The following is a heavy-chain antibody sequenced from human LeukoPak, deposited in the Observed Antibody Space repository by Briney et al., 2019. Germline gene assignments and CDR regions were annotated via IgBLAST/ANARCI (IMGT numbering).Heavy chain of an antibody. CDR3: ARDRGIALVGTDDAFDI. Sequence: QPGGSLRLSCAASGFTFSSYGMHWVRQAPGKGLEWVAVISYDGGDQYYADSVKGRFTVSRDNSKSTLYLQMDSLRADGTAVYFCARDRGIALVGTDDAFDIWGQGTMVTVSS. CDR2: ISYDGGDQ. CDR1: GFTFSSYG. J-gene: IGHJ3*02. V-gene: IGHV3-30*03. D-gene: IGHD2/OR15-2a*01.